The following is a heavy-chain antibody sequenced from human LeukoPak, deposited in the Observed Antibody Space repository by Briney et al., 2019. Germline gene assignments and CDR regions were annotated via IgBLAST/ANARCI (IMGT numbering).Heavy chain of an antibody. CDR1: GFTFSSYS. V-gene: IGHV3-21*01. Sequence: GGSLRLSCAASGFTFSSYSMNWVRQAPGKGLEWVSSISSSSSYIYYADSVKGRFTISRDNAKNSLYLQMNSLRAEDTAVYYCARGIPARRRGFWSGSVGNWFDPWGQGTLVTVSS. D-gene: IGHD3-3*01. CDR2: ISSSSSYI. CDR3: ARGIPARRRGFWSGSVGNWFDP. J-gene: IGHJ5*02.